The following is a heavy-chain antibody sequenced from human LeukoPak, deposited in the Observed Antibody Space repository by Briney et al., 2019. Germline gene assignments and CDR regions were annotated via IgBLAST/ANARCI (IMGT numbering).Heavy chain of an antibody. Sequence: PSETLSLTCTVSGGSISSYYWSWIRQPPGKGLEGIGYIYYSGSTNYNPSLKSRVTISVDTSKNQFSLKLSTVTAADTAVYYCARGRDSGSGSYVQPGDYWGQGTLVTVSS. CDR1: GGSISSYY. V-gene: IGHV4-59*01. CDR3: ARGRDSGSGSYVQPGDY. D-gene: IGHD3-10*01. CDR2: IYYSGST. J-gene: IGHJ4*02.